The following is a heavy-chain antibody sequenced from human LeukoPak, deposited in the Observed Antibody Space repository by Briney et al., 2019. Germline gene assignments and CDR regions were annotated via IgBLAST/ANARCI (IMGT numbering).Heavy chain of an antibody. J-gene: IGHJ4*02. CDR3: ASRGGEYDSGLGY. CDR1: GYTLTGYY. Sequence: ASVKVSCKASGYTLTGYYMHWVRQAPGQGREWMGWINPNSGGTNYAQKSQGRVTMTRDTSISTAYMELSRLRSDDTAVYYCASRGGEYDSGLGYWGQGTLVTVSS. V-gene: IGHV1-2*02. D-gene: IGHD3-10*01. CDR2: INPNSGGT.